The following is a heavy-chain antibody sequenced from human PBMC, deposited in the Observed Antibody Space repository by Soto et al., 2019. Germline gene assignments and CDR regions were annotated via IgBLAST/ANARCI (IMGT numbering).Heavy chain of an antibody. V-gene: IGHV4-31*03. CDR1: GGSINSGGYC. CDR3: ARGIFV. J-gene: IGHJ4*02. D-gene: IGHD2-15*01. Sequence: QVQLQESGPGLVKPSQTLSLTCTVSGGSINSGGYCWSWIRQHPGKGLDWIGCTSYGGSTSYNPSLNSRVTSPEATTKNNSSRRLTSLATRQTAVFYFARGIFVWGQGALIP. CDR2: TSYGGST.